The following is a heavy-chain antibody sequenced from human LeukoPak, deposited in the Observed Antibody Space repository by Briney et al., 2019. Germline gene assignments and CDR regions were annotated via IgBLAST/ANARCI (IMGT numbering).Heavy chain of an antibody. D-gene: IGHD3-22*01. Sequence: GASVKVSCKASGYTFTGYYMHWVRQAPGKGLEWMGWINPNSGGTNYAQKFQGRVTMTRDTSISTAYMELSRLRSDDTAVYYCARSSSGYYYAFDYWGQGTLVTVSS. V-gene: IGHV1-2*02. J-gene: IGHJ4*02. CDR3: ARSSSGYYYAFDY. CDR1: GYTFTGYY. CDR2: INPNSGGT.